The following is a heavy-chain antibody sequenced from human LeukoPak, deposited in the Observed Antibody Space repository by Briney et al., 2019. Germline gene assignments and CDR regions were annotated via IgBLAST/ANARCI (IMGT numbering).Heavy chain of an antibody. CDR3: ARETPNNWNDV. V-gene: IGHV1-8*03. Sequence: ASVKVSCKASGYTLIGNYMHWVRQAPGQGPEWMGWINPNSGNTGYAQKFQGRVTITRNTSISTAYMELSSLRSEDTAVYYCARETPNNWNDVWGQGTLVTVSS. CDR1: GYTLIGNY. J-gene: IGHJ5*02. CDR2: INPNSGNT.